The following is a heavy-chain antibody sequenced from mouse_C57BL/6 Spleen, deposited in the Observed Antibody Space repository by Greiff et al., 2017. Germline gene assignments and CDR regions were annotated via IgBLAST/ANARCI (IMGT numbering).Heavy chain of an antibody. CDR2: ISSGSSTI. Sequence: EVQLVESGGGLVKPGGSLKLSCAASGFTFSDYGMHWVRQAPEKGLECVAYISSGSSTIYYADTVKGRFTISRDNAKNTLFLQMTSLRSEDTAMYYCARRNYEGAMDYWGQGTSVTVSS. D-gene: IGHD2-1*01. V-gene: IGHV5-17*01. CDR1: GFTFSDYG. CDR3: ARRNYEGAMDY. J-gene: IGHJ4*01.